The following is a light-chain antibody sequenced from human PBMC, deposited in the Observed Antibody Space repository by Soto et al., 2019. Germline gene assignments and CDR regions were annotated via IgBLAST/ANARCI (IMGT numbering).Light chain of an antibody. V-gene: IGKV3-20*01. CDR3: QQYGSSGT. CDR1: QSVSSSY. Sequence: EIVLTQSPVTLSLYTGERATLSCRASQSVSSSYLAWYQQKPGQAPRLLIYGASSRATGIPDRFSGSGSGTDFTLTISRLEPEDFAVYYCQQYGSSGTFGQGTKVDI. J-gene: IGKJ1*01. CDR2: GAS.